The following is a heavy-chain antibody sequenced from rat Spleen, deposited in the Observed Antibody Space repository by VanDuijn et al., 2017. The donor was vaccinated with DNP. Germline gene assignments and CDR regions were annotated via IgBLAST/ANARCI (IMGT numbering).Heavy chain of an antibody. V-gene: IGHV5-25*01. J-gene: IGHJ2*01. D-gene: IGHD1-1*01. CDR2: ISTSGEYT. Sequence: EVQLVESGGGLVQPGRSLKLSCAASGFTFSDYNMAWVRQAPKKGLEWVASISTSGEYTHYGDSVKGRFTVSRDNAENTVYLQMNSLRSEDTATYYCAKDLQWYAMDVWGQGVMVTVSS. CDR1: GFTFSDYN. CDR3: AKDLQWYAMDV.